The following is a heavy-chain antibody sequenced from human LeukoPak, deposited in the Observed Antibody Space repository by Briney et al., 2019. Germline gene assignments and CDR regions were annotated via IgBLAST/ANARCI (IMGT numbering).Heavy chain of an antibody. J-gene: IGHJ4*02. CDR3: AKDPNSSVLRYFDWLGTDY. CDR2: ISGSGGST. D-gene: IGHD3-9*01. V-gene: IGHV3-23*01. CDR1: GFTFSSYA. Sequence: GGSLRLSCAASGFTFSSYAMSWVRQAPGKGLEWVSAISGSGGSTYYADSVKGRFTISRDNSKNTLYLQMNSLSAEDTAVYYCAKDPNSSVLRYFDWLGTDYWGQGTLVTVSS.